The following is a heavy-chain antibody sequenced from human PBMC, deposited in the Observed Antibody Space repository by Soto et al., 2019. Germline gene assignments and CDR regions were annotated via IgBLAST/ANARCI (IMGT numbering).Heavy chain of an antibody. Sequence: SETLSLTCAVYGGSFSGYYWTWIRQPPGKGLEWIGEINHSGSTNYNPSLKSRVTISVDTSKNQFSLNLNSVTAADTAVYYCARLNAKMFGDYLDSSPSPGFDYWGQGTLVTVSS. CDR1: GGSFSGYY. V-gene: IGHV4-34*01. CDR3: ARLNAKMFGDYLDSSPSPGFDY. J-gene: IGHJ4*02. CDR2: INHSGST. D-gene: IGHD3-22*01.